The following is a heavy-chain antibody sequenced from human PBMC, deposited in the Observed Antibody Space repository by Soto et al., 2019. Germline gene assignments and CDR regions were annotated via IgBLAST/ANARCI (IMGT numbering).Heavy chain of an antibody. CDR2: FNPILTMS. Sequence: QVQLVQSGADVKKPGSSVKVSCKASGDTFNFYPINWVRQAPGLGLEWMGRFNPILTMSNYAQKFEGRVRITADKSTSTAYMELSRLRAEDTAMYYCATSYGSGYRAFDFWGQGALVTVSS. V-gene: IGHV1-69*02. CDR1: GDTFNFYP. D-gene: IGHD3-10*01. J-gene: IGHJ4*02. CDR3: ATSYGSGYRAFDF.